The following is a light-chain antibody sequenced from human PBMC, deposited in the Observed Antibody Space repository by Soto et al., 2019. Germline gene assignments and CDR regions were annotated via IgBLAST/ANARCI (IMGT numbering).Light chain of an antibody. CDR1: SSDVGGYNY. V-gene: IGLV2-8*01. CDR2: EVS. Sequence: QSALTQPPSASGSPGQSVTISCTGTSSDVGGYNYVSWYQQHPGKAPKLIIYEVSKRPSGVPDRFSGYKSGNTASLTVSGLQAEDEADYYCSSYGGSNNLVFGGGTKLTVL. J-gene: IGLJ3*02. CDR3: SSYGGSNNLV.